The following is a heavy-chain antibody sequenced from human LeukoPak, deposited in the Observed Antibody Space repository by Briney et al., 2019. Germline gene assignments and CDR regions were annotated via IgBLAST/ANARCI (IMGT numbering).Heavy chain of an antibody. J-gene: IGHJ4*02. V-gene: IGHV3-23*01. CDR1: GFTLSSYG. CDR3: AREDVGAAPDY. Sequence: GGSLRLSCAASGFTLSSYGMSWIRQVPGKGLEWVSADSIYGGGPYYADFVKGRFTMSRDNYEKTLYLQMDSLRAEDTAVYYCAREDVGAAPDYWGQGSLATVSS. CDR2: DSIYGGGP. D-gene: IGHD1-26*01.